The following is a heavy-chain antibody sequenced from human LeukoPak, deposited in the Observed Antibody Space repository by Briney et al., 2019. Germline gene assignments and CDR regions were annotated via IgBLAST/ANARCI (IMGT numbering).Heavy chain of an antibody. Sequence: SETLSLTCTVSGGSIGSYYWSWIRQPPGKGLEWIGYIYYSGSTNYNPSLKSRVTISVDTSKNQFSLKLSSVTAADTAVYYCATGDGYDFDYWGQGTLVTVSS. D-gene: IGHD5-24*01. CDR3: ATGDGYDFDY. V-gene: IGHV4-59*01. CDR2: IYYSGST. J-gene: IGHJ4*02. CDR1: GGSIGSYY.